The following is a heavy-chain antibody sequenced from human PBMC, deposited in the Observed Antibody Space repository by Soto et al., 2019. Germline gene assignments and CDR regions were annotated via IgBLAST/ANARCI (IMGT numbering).Heavy chain of an antibody. CDR2: MHYTGFS. V-gene: IGHV4-59*02. J-gene: IGHJ4*02. CDR1: GDSVNSHY. Sequence: SSETLSLTCSFSGDSVNSHYLTWIRQSAEKGLERIGYMHYTGFSHYNPSLKSRLTISVDRSKNQFTLQLTSVTVADTAVYYCATPYANAGYTFWGQGTQVPVSP. D-gene: IGHD6-25*01. CDR3: ATPYANAGYTF.